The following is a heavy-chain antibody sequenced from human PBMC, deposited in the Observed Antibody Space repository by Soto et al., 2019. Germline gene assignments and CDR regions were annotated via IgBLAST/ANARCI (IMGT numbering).Heavy chain of an antibody. D-gene: IGHD4-17*01. CDR1: GFTFSSYG. CDR2: ISYDGNNK. CDR3: AKILQLGDYAYYYYGMDV. Sequence: QVQLVESGGGVVQPGRSLRLSCAASGFTFSSYGMHWVRQAPGKGLEWVAVISYDGNNKYYADSVKGRFTISRDNSKNTLYLQMNSLRAVDTAVYYCAKILQLGDYAYYYYGMDVWGQGTTVTVSS. V-gene: IGHV3-30*18. J-gene: IGHJ6*02.